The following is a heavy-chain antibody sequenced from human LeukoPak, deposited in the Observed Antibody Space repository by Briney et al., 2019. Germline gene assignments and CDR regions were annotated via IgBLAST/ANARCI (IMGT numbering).Heavy chain of an antibody. V-gene: IGHV1-18*01. CDR1: GYTFTSYG. D-gene: IGHD6-13*01. J-gene: IGHJ4*02. Sequence: ASVKASCKASGYTFTSYGISWVRQAPGQGLEWMGWMNPNSGDTNYAQKLQGRVTMTTDTSTNTAYMELRSLRSDDTAVYYCASDHLSIEATGTRYWGQGTLVTVSS. CDR3: ASDHLSIEATGTRY. CDR2: MNPNSGDT.